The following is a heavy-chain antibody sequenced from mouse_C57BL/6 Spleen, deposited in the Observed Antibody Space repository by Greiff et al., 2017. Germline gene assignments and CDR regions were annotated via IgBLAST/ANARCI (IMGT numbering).Heavy chain of an antibody. D-gene: IGHD2-1*01. CDR2: INPNNGGT. CDR1: GYTFTDYY. Sequence: VQLQQSGPELVKPGASVKISCKASGYTFTDYYMNWVKQSHGKSLEWIGDINPNNGGTSYNQKFKGKATLTVDKSSSTAYMELRSLTSEDSAVYYCARSTMVRAMDYWGQGTSVTVSS. V-gene: IGHV1-26*01. J-gene: IGHJ4*01. CDR3: ARSTMVRAMDY.